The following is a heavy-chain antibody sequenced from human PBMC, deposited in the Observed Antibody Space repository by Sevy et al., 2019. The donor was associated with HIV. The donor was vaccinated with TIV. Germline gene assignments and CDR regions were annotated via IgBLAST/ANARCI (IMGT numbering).Heavy chain of an antibody. J-gene: IGHJ4*02. Sequence: ASVKVSCKASGYTFTNYYMHWVRQAPRQGLEWMGLINPSGGSTSYAQKFQGRVTMTRDTSTSTVYMELSSLRSEDTAVYYCARVYYYDYSGPGYWGQGTLVTVSS. D-gene: IGHD3-22*01. CDR3: ARVYYYDYSGPGY. CDR2: INPSGGST. V-gene: IGHV1-46*01. CDR1: GYTFTNYY.